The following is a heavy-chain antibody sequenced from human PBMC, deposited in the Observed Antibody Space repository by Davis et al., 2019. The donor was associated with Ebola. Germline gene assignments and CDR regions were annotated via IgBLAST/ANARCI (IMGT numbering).Heavy chain of an antibody. CDR1: GFTFSSYA. CDR3: AKDLLGVRGVISN. CDR2: IKQDGSEK. J-gene: IGHJ4*02. V-gene: IGHV3-7*01. Sequence: GESLKISCAASGFTFSSYAMHWVRQAPGKGLEWVANIKQDGSEKYYVDSVKGRFTISRDNAKNSLYLQMNSLRAEDTAVYYCAKDLLGVRGVISNWGQGTLVTVSS. D-gene: IGHD3-10*01.